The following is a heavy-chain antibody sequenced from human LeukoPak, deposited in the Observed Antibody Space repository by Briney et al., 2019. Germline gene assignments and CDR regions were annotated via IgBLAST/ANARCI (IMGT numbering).Heavy chain of an antibody. CDR2: ISGSGENT. Sequence: GGSLRLSCAASGFTFSSYGITWVRQAPGKGLEWVSGISGSGENTYYADSVKGRFTISRDISKNTLYLQMNSLRAEDTALYYCAKDLTSWNYWGQGTLVTVSS. D-gene: IGHD2-2*01. J-gene: IGHJ4*02. CDR3: AKDLTSWNY. V-gene: IGHV3-23*01. CDR1: GFTFSSYG.